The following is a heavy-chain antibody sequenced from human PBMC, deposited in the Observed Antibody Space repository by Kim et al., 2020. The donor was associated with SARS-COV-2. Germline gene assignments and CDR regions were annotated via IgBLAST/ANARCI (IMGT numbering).Heavy chain of an antibody. CDR3: ARGLRRVRGVIITLFDY. J-gene: IGHJ4*02. CDR2: INHSGST. CDR1: GGSFSGYY. V-gene: IGHV4-34*01. Sequence: SETLSLTCAVYGGSFSGYYWSWIRQPPGKGLEWIGEINHSGSTNYNPSLKSRVTISVDTSKNQFSLKLSSVTAADTAVYYCARGLRRVRGVIITLFDYWGQGTLVTVSS. D-gene: IGHD3-10*01.